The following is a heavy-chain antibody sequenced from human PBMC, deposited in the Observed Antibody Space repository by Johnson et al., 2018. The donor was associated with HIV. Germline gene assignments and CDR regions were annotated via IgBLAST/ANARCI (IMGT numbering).Heavy chain of an antibody. D-gene: IGHD3-22*01. CDR1: GFTFDDYA. V-gene: IGHV3-9*01. CDR3: ARAMYDYERSGNYYGAFDI. J-gene: IGHJ3*02. CDR2: ISWNSGSI. Sequence: VQLVESGGGLVQPGRSLRLSCAASGFTFDDYAMHWVRQAPGKGLEWVSGISWNSGSIGYADSVKGRCTVSRDNAKDSLVLQMNSLRVEDTALYYCARAMYDYERSGNYYGAFDIWGQGTMVSVFS.